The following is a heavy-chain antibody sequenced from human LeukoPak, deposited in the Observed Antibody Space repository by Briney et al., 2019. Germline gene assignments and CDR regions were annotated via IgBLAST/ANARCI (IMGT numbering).Heavy chain of an antibody. Sequence: SETLSLTCTVSGGSISSYYWSWIRQPPGMGLEWIGYIYYSGSTNYNPSLKSRVTISVDTSKNQFSLKLSSVTAADTAVYYCAVLVRGTSQGKNWFDPWGQGTLVTVSS. CDR2: IYYSGST. CDR1: GGSISSYY. J-gene: IGHJ5*02. CDR3: AVLVRGTSQGKNWFDP. D-gene: IGHD3-10*01. V-gene: IGHV4-59*08.